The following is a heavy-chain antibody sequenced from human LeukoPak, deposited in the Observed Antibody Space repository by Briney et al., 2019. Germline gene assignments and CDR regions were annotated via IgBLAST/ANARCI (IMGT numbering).Heavy chain of an antibody. CDR1: GGSISPYY. Sequence: SETLSLTCSVSGGSISPYYWSWIRQPPGKGLEWIGYVSYRGHTNYNPSLESRVTISLDTSKNQFSVKLNSVTAADTAMYYCAREKIGTGTVLGKDYYYMDVWGKGTTVTVSS. V-gene: IGHV4-59*12. D-gene: IGHD3-16*01. CDR3: AREKIGTGTVLGKDYYYMDV. J-gene: IGHJ6*03. CDR2: VSYRGHT.